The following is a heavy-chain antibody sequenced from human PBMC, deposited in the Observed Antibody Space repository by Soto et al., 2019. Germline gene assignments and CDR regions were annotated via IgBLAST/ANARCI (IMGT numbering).Heavy chain of an antibody. J-gene: IGHJ6*02. CDR3: ARDQLRLGATDYYYYGMDV. V-gene: IGHV3-33*01. CDR2: IWYDGSNK. D-gene: IGHD1-26*01. Sequence: QVQLVESGGGVVQPGRSLRLSCAASGFTFSSYGMHWVRQAPGKGLEWVAVIWYDGSNKYYADSVKGRFTISRDNSKNTLYLQMNSMRAEDTTVYFCARDQLRLGATDYYYYGMDVWGQGTTVTVSS. CDR1: GFTFSSYG.